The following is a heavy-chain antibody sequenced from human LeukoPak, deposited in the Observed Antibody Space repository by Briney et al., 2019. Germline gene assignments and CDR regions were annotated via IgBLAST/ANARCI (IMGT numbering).Heavy chain of an antibody. CDR2: IYYSGST. Sequence: SETLSLTCTVSGGSISSYYWSWIRQPPGKGLEWIGYIYYSGSTNYNPSLKSRVTISVDTSKNQFSLKLSSVTAADTAVYYCARRGSGQPFDYWGQGTLVTVSS. J-gene: IGHJ4*02. CDR3: ARRGSGQPFDY. V-gene: IGHV4-59*08. D-gene: IGHD3-10*01. CDR1: GGSISSYY.